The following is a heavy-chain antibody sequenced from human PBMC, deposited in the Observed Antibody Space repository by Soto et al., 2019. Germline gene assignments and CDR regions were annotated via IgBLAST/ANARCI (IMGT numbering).Heavy chain of an antibody. Sequence: QVQLVQSGAEVKKPGASVKVSCKASGYTFTHYGISWVRQAPGQGLEWMGWINAYNGNTDYAHKVQGRVTVTTDTPPTTAHMELRSLKSDDTAVYYCARAIAGGYGHTTFDSWGQGTLVTVSS. CDR2: INAYNGNT. CDR3: ARAIAGGYGHTTFDS. V-gene: IGHV1-18*01. D-gene: IGHD5-18*01. CDR1: GYTFTHYG. J-gene: IGHJ5*01.